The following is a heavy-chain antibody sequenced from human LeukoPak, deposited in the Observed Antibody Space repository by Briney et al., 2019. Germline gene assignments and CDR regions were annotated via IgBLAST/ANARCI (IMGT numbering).Heavy chain of an antibody. CDR3: ARDHREWSGESDGFDY. CDR2: INPNSGGT. D-gene: IGHD3-10*01. Sequence: ASVKVSCKASGYIFTGYYMHWVRQAPGQGLEWMGWINPNSGGTNYAQKFQGRVTMTRDTSISTAYMELSRLRSDDTAAYYCARDHREWSGESDGFDYWGQGTLVTVSS. V-gene: IGHV1-2*02. J-gene: IGHJ4*02. CDR1: GYIFTGYY.